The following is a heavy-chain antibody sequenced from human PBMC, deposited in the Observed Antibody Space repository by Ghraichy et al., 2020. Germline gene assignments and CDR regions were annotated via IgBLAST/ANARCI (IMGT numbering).Heavy chain of an antibody. D-gene: IGHD6-19*01. Sequence: GGSLRLSCAASGFTFDDYTMHWVRQAPGKGLEWVSLISWDGGSTYYADSVKGRFTISRDNSKNSLYLQMNSLRTEDTALYYCAKDSVGIAVAGPDYWGQGTLVTVSS. V-gene: IGHV3-43*01. J-gene: IGHJ4*02. CDR1: GFTFDDYT. CDR2: ISWDGGST. CDR3: AKDSVGIAVAGPDY.